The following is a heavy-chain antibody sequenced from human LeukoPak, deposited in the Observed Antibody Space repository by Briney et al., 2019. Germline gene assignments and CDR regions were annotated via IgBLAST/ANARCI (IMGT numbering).Heavy chain of an antibody. CDR2: ISGSGFTI. V-gene: IGHV3-48*01. CDR1: GFTFSSYA. J-gene: IGHJ4*02. CDR3: AREREYNYGHMLGY. D-gene: IGHD5-18*01. Sequence: GRSLRLSCAASGFTFSSYAMHWVRQAPGKGLEWISYISGSGFTIHYADSVKGRFTISRDNAKNSLYLQINSLRAEDTAVYYCAREREYNYGHMLGYWGQGTLVTVSS.